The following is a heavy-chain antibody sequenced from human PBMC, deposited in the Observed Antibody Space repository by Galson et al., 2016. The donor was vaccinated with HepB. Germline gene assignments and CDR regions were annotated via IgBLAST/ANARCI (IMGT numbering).Heavy chain of an antibody. V-gene: IGHV3-30*04. CDR1: GFTFSSYA. Sequence: LRLSCAASGFTFSSYAMHWVRQAPGKGLEWVAVISYDGSNKYYADSVKGRFTISRDNSKNTLYLQMNSLRAEDTAAYYCARDQNRHYSSGWGYYYYGLDVWGQGTTVTVSS. D-gene: IGHD6-19*01. CDR2: ISYDGSNK. J-gene: IGHJ6*02. CDR3: ARDQNRHYSSGWGYYYYGLDV.